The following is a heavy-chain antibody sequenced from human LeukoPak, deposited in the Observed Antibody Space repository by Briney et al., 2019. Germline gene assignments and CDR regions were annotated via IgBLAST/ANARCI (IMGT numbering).Heavy chain of an antibody. D-gene: IGHD2-2*01. V-gene: IGHV4-61*02. CDR3: ARGTPGRSSY. Sequence: SETLSLTCTVSGGSISSGSYYWSWIRQPAGKGLEWIGRIYTSGSTNYNPSLKSRVTISVDTSKNQFSLKLSSVTAADTAVYYCARGTPGRSSYWGQGTLVTVSS. CDR1: GGSISSGSYY. J-gene: IGHJ4*02. CDR2: IYTSGST.